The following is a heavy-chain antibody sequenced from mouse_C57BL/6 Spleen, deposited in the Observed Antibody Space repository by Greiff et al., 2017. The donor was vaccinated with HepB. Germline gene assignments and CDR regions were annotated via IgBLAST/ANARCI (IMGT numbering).Heavy chain of an antibody. Sequence: QVQLKQPGAELVKPGASVKMSCKASGYTFTSYWITWVKQRPGQGLEWIGDIYPGSGSTNYNEKFKSKATLTVDTSSSTAYMQLSSLTSEDSAVYYCARSTMITTGPLYWYCDVWGTGTTVTVSS. CDR3: ARSTMITTGPLYWYCDV. CDR1: GYTFTSYW. CDR2: IYPGSGST. J-gene: IGHJ1*03. V-gene: IGHV1-55*01. D-gene: IGHD2-4*01.